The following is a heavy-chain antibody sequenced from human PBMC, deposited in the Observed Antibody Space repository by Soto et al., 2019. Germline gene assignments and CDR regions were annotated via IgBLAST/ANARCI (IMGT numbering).Heavy chain of an antibody. J-gene: IGHJ4*02. D-gene: IGHD3-16*02. V-gene: IGHV4-61*08. CDR2: IYYSGST. CDR3: ARDGDYVWGSYRPRTTGFDY. Sequence: PSETLSLTCTVSGGSISSGGYYWSWIRQHPGKGLEWIGYIYYSGSTNYNPSLKSRVTISVDTSKNQFSLKLSSVTAADTAVYYCARDGDYVWGSYRPRTTGFDYWGQGTLVTVSS. CDR1: GGSISSGGYY.